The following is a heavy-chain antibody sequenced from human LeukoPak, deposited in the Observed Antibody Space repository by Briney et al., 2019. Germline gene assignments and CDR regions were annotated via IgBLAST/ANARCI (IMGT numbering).Heavy chain of an antibody. CDR1: GGSISSGGYY. CDR3: ARGITMIGGNNWFDP. J-gene: IGHJ5*02. CDR2: IYYSGST. V-gene: IGHV4-31*03. Sequence: SQTLSLTCTVSGGSISSGGYYWSWIRQHPGKGLEWIGYIYYSGSTYYHPSLKSRVTISVDTSKNQFSLQLSSVTAADTAVYYCARGITMIGGNNWFDPWGQGTLVTVSS. D-gene: IGHD3-22*01.